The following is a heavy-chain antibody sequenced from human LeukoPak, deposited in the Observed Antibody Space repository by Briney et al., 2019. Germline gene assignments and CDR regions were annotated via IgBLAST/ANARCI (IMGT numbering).Heavy chain of an antibody. CDR2: IIPILGIA. V-gene: IGHV1-69*04. CDR3: ARDSGMATIYFDY. Sequence: ASVTVSFKASGGTFSSYAISWVRQAPGQGLEWMGRIIPILGIADYAQKFQGRVTITADKSTSTAYMELSSLRSEDTAVYYCARDSGMATIYFDYWGQGTLVTVSS. J-gene: IGHJ4*02. D-gene: IGHD5-24*01. CDR1: GGTFSSYA.